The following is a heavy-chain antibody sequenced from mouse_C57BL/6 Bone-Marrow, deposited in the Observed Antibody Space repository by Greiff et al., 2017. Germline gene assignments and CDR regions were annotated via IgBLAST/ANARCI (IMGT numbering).Heavy chain of an antibody. CDR1: GYTFTSYW. D-gene: IGHD1-1*01. CDR3: ARDSLYYYGSSYFWFAY. Sequence: VQLQQPGAELVRPGTSVKLSCKASGYTFTSYWMHWVKQRPGQGLEWIGVIDPSDSYTNYNQKFKGKATLTVDTSSSTAYMQLSSLTSEDSAVYYCARDSLYYYGSSYFWFAYWGQGTLVTVSA. V-gene: IGHV1-59*01. J-gene: IGHJ3*01. CDR2: IDPSDSYT.